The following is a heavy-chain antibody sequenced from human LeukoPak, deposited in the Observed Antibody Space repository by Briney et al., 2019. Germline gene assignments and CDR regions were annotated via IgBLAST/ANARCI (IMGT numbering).Heavy chain of an antibody. CDR1: GFTFSSYA. Sequence: PGGSRRLSCAASGFTFSSYAMHWVRQAPGKGLEYVSAISSNRGNTYYAHSVKGRFTISRDNSKNTLYLQMSSLRAEDMAVYYCARDWREYSSGRYAPGYWGQGALVSV. CDR2: ISSNRGNT. V-gene: IGHV3-64*01. CDR3: ARDWREYSSGRYAPGY. J-gene: IGHJ4*02. D-gene: IGHD6-19*01.